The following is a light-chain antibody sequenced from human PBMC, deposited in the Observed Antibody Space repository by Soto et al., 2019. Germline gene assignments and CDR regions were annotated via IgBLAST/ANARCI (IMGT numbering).Light chain of an antibody. CDR1: QRVDSSY. CDR3: QQYGTPRSVT. V-gene: IGKV3-20*01. J-gene: IGKJ5*01. CDR2: GAT. Sequence: EIVLTQSPGTLSLSPGEEATLSCRASQRVDSSYLAWYQQKAVRTPRLIIWGATGRADGIPHRFSGSGFGTDFTLPISKVEPEDFAVYYCQQYGTPRSVTFGQGTRLEIK.